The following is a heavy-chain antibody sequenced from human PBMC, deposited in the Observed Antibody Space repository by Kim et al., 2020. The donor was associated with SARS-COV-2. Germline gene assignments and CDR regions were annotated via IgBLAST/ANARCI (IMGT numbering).Heavy chain of an antibody. Sequence: ASVKVSCKASGHTFTELSIHWVRQVPGKGLEWMGGFNPEEGETIYAQKFQGRVTMTEDTSTDTAYMEFRGLRSEDTAVYFCSTSSAAAGRLDYFYFGLDVWGQGTTLTVS. CDR2: FNPEEGET. CDR3: STSSAAAGRLDYFYFGLDV. CDR1: GHTFTELS. D-gene: IGHD6-13*01. J-gene: IGHJ6*02. V-gene: IGHV1-24*01.